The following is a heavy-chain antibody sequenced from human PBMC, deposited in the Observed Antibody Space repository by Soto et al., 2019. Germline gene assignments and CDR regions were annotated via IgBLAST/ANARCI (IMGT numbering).Heavy chain of an antibody. Sequence: SETLSLTCTVSGCSISSGGYYWSWIRQHPGKGLEWIGYIYYSGSTYYNPSLKSRVTISVDTSKNQFSLKLSSVTAADTAVYYCARDLDGYSYTYFDFWGQGTLVTVSS. J-gene: IGHJ4*02. V-gene: IGHV4-31*03. CDR3: ARDLDGYSYTYFDF. CDR2: IYYSGST. D-gene: IGHD5-18*01. CDR1: GCSISSGGYY.